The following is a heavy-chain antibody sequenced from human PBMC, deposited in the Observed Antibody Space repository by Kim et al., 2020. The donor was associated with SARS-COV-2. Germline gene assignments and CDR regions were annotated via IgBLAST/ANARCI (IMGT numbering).Heavy chain of an antibody. Sequence: SETLSLTCAVYGGSFSGYYWSWIRQPPGKGLEWIGEINHSGSTNYNPSLKSRVTISLDTSKNQFSLKLSSVTAADTAVYYCARVYSSGWYYYYYYGMDVWGQGTTVTVSS. CDR1: GGSFSGYY. D-gene: IGHD6-19*01. CDR2: INHSGST. J-gene: IGHJ6*02. V-gene: IGHV4-34*01. CDR3: ARVYSSGWYYYYYYGMDV.